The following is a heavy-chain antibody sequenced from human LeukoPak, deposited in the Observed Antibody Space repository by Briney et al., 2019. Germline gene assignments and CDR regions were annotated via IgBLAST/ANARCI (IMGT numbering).Heavy chain of an antibody. Sequence: PGGSLRLSCAASGFTFSSYGMSWVRQAPGKGLEWVSAIGGSGGSTYYADSVKGRFTISRDNSKNTLYLQMNSLRAEDTAVYYCAKDEEQWLGRGWFDPWGQGTLVTVSS. CDR3: AKDEEQWLGRGWFDP. CDR1: GFTFSSYG. V-gene: IGHV3-23*01. CDR2: IGGSGGST. D-gene: IGHD6-19*01. J-gene: IGHJ5*02.